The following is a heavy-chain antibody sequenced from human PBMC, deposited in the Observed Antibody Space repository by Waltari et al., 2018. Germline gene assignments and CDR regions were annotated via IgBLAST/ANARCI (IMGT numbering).Heavy chain of an antibody. V-gene: IGHV3-23*04. CDR1: AFTFSSYA. D-gene: IGHD3-22*01. CDR3: AKDMEAYYYDSSGSGNLGYFDY. Sequence: EVQLVESGGGLVQPGGSLRLSCAASAFTFSSYAMSCVRQSPGKGLEWVSAISGSGCSTYYADAVKGRFTISRENYKNTLYLQMNSLRAEDTAVYYCAKDMEAYYYDSSGSGNLGYFDYWGQGTLVTVSS. CDR2: ISGSGCST. J-gene: IGHJ4*02.